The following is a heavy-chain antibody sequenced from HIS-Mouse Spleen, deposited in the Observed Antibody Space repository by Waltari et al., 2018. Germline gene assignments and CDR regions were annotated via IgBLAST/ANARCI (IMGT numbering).Heavy chain of an antibody. CDR1: GGSISSSSYY. D-gene: IGHD6-13*01. CDR3: AREIPYSSSWYDWYFDL. CDR2: SYDSGST. Sequence: QLQLQESGPGLVKPSETLSLTCTVSGGSISSSSYYWGWIRQPPGNGLEWIGSSYDSGSTYDNPSLKSRVTIAVETSKSQFSLKLSSVTAADTAVYYCAREIPYSSSWYDWYFDLWGRGTLVTVSS. V-gene: IGHV4-39*07. J-gene: IGHJ2*01.